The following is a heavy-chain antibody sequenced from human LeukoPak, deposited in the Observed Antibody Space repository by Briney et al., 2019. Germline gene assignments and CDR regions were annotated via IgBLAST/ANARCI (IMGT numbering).Heavy chain of an antibody. J-gene: IGHJ3*02. V-gene: IGHV3-53*01. CDR1: GFTVSSNY. D-gene: IGHD1-26*01. Sequence: GGSLRLSCAASGFTVSSNYMSWVRQAPGKGLDWVSSIYSGGTTYYADSVKGRFTISRDNSKNTLYLQMNSLRAEDTAVYYCAREWGFDIWGQGTMVTVSS. CDR2: IYSGGTT. CDR3: AREWGFDI.